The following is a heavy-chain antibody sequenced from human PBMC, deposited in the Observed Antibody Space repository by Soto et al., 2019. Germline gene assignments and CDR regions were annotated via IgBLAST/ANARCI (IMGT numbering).Heavy chain of an antibody. V-gene: IGHV1-69*13. Sequence: GASVKVSCKASGGSFSSYAISWVPQAPGQGLEWMGGIIPIFGTANYAQKFQGRVTITADESTSTAYMELSSLRSEDTAVYYCAREAYSSSSLGHDPWGQGTLVTVSS. CDR3: AREAYSSSSLGHDP. CDR1: GGSFSSYA. J-gene: IGHJ5*02. CDR2: IIPIFGTA. D-gene: IGHD6-6*01.